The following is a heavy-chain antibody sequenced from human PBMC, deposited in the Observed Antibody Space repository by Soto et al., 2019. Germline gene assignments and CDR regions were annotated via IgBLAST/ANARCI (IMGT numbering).Heavy chain of an antibody. CDR1: GGSISSSSYY. J-gene: IGHJ4*02. CDR2: IYYSGST. Sequence: SETLSLTCTVPGGSISSSSYYWGWIRQPPGKGLEWIGSIYYSGSTYYNPSLKSRVTISVDTSKNQFSLKLSSVTAADTAVYYCARSLTIGITGTRFDYWGQGTLVTVSS. CDR3: ARSLTIGITGTRFDY. D-gene: IGHD1-7*01. V-gene: IGHV4-39*01.